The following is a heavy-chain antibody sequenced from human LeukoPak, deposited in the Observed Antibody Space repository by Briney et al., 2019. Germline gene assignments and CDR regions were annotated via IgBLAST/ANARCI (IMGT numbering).Heavy chain of an antibody. CDR2: FYYSGSP. CDR1: GGSISSGGYS. V-gene: IGHV4-61*08. J-gene: IGHJ4*02. D-gene: IGHD1-14*01. CDR3: ARHDPLPLL. Sequence: SETLSLTCAVSGGSISSGGYSWSWIRQPPGKALEWIGYFYYSGSPSYNPSLKSRVTISIDTSKNQFSLRLNSVTAVDTAVYYCARHDPLPLLWGQGTLVTVSS.